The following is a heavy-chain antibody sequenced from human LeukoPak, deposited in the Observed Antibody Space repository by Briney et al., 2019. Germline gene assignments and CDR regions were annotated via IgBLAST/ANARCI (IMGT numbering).Heavy chain of an antibody. CDR2: INPSGGST. D-gene: IGHD5-18*01. CDR3: ARASGDTAMVGKPFDY. J-gene: IGHJ4*02. Sequence: ASVKVSCKASGYTFTSYYMHWVRQAPGQGLEWMGIINPSGGSTSYAQKFQGRVTMTRDTSTSTVYMELSSLRSEDTAVYYCARASGDTAMVGKPFDYWGQGTLVTVSS. V-gene: IGHV1-46*01. CDR1: GYTFTSYY.